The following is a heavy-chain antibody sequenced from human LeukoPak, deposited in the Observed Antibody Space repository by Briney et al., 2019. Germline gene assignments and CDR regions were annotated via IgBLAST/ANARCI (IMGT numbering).Heavy chain of an antibody. Sequence: PGGSLRLSCAASGFTFSSYWMHWVRQAPGKGLVWVSHINSDGSSTSYADSVRGRFTVSRDNAKNTLYLQMNSLRAEDTAVYYCTSIPGDWGQGTLVAVSS. V-gene: IGHV3-74*01. J-gene: IGHJ4*02. CDR2: INSDGSST. CDR3: TSIPGD. D-gene: IGHD7-27*01. CDR1: GFTFSSYW.